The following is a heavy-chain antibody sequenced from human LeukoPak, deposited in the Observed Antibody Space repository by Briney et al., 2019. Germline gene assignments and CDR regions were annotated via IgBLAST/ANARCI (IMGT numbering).Heavy chain of an antibody. CDR2: IYSGGST. J-gene: IGHJ4*02. V-gene: IGHV3-53*01. CDR3: ARRAGSYSHSYDY. Sequence: GGSLRLSCAASGFTVSSNYMSWIRQAPGRVLEWVSFIYSGGSTYYADSVRGRFIISRDNSKNTLYLQMNSLRAEDTAVYYCARRAGSYSHSYDYWGQGTLVTVSS. CDR1: GFTVSSNY. D-gene: IGHD2-15*01.